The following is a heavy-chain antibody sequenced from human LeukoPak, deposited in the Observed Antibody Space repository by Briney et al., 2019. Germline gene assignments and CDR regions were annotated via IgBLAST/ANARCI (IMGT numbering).Heavy chain of an antibody. J-gene: IGHJ4*02. CDR3: AKGYCSSTSCANFDY. D-gene: IGHD2-2*01. V-gene: IGHV3-23*01. CDR1: GFTFSSYA. CDR2: ISGSGGST. Sequence: GGSLRLSCAASGFTFSSYAMSWVRQAPGKGLEWVSAISGSGGSTYYADSVKGRFTTSRDNSKNTLYLQMNSLRAEDTAVYYCAKGYCSSTSCANFDYWGQGTLVTVSS.